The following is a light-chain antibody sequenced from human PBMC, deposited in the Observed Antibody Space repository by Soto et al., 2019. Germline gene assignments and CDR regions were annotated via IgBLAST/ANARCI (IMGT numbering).Light chain of an antibody. J-gene: IGLJ1*01. CDR1: SSEIGGSNS. CDR3: SSSTTGSTPFV. V-gene: IGLV2-14*01. Sequence: QSALTQPASVSGSPGQSITISCTGTSSEIGGSNSVSWYQQHPGKAPKLMISEVSNRPSGVSLRFSGSKSGSTASLTISGLQADDEADYYCSSSTTGSTPFVFGTGTKVTVL. CDR2: EVS.